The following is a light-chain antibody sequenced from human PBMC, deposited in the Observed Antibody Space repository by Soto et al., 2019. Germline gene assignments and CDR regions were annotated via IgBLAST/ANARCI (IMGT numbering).Light chain of an antibody. J-gene: IGKJ1*01. CDR3: QQFGGSLTWT. CDR1: QSVISSY. CDR2: GAS. Sequence: EVVLTQSPGSLSLSPGERATLSCRASQSVISSYLAWYQQKPGQAPRLLIYGASSRATGIPDRFSGSGSGTDFTLTISRLEPEDCAVYYCQQFGGSLTWTVGQGTKVDIK. V-gene: IGKV3-20*01.